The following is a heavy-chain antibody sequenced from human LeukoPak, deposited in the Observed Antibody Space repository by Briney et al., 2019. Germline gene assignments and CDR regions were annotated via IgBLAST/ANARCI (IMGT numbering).Heavy chain of an antibody. Sequence: PSQTLSLTCTVSGGSISSGSYYLSWIRQPAGKGLEWIGRIYTSGSTNYNPSLKSRVTISVDTSKNQFSLKLSSVTAADTAVYYCARDLYYYDSSVGYWGQGTLVTVSS. V-gene: IGHV4-61*02. CDR2: IYTSGST. J-gene: IGHJ4*02. D-gene: IGHD3-22*01. CDR1: GGSISSGSYY. CDR3: ARDLYYYDSSVGY.